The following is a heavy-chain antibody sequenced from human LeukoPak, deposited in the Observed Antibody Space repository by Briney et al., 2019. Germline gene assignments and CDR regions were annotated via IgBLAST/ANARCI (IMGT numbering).Heavy chain of an antibody. CDR1: GYTFTSYG. Sequence: ASVKVSCKASGYTFTSYGISWVRQAPGQGLEWMGWISAYNGNTNYAQKLQGRVTMTTDTSTSTAYMELRSLRSDDTAVYYCARPRYYYDRSRYFDYWGQGTLVTVSS. D-gene: IGHD3-22*01. CDR2: ISAYNGNT. V-gene: IGHV1-18*01. CDR3: ARPRYYYDRSRYFDY. J-gene: IGHJ4*02.